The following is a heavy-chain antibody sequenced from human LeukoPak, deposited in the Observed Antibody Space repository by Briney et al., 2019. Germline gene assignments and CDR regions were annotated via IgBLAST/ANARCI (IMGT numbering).Heavy chain of an antibody. D-gene: IGHD2-21*02. CDR1: GGSISSNY. CDR3: ARHKVGDFYNPSDY. CDR2: IHNSGRT. J-gene: IGHJ4*02. Sequence: SETLSLTCTVSGGSISSNYWSWIRQPPGKGLEWIGYIHNSGRTNYNPSLKSRVTISVDTSKNQFALKLSSVTATDTAVYYCARHKVGDFYNPSDYWGQGTLVTVSS. V-gene: IGHV4-59*01.